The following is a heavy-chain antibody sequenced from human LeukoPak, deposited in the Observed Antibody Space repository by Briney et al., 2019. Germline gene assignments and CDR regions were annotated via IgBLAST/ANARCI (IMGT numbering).Heavy chain of an antibody. Sequence: SGPTLVNPTQTLTLTCTFSGFSLSTNAMCVSWIRQPPGKALEWLARIDWDDDKFYSTSLKTRLTISKDTSKNQVVLAMTNMDPVDTATYYCARTTSGAAFDIWGPGTMVTVSS. CDR2: IDWDDDK. V-gene: IGHV2-70*17. J-gene: IGHJ3*02. D-gene: IGHD1-26*01. CDR3: ARTTSGAAFDI. CDR1: GFSLSTNAMC.